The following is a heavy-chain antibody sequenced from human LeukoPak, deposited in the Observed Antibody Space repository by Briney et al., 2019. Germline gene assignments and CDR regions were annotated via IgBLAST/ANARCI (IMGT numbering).Heavy chain of an antibody. CDR1: GFTFSSYG. D-gene: IGHD6-13*01. Sequence: PGRSLRLSCAASGFTFSSYGMHWVRQAPGKGLEWVAVIWYDGSNKYYADSVKGRFTISRDNSKNTLYLQMNSLRAEDTAVYYCARDAYSSSWPQHWGQGTLVTVSS. CDR2: IWYDGSNK. CDR3: ARDAYSSSWPQH. J-gene: IGHJ1*01. V-gene: IGHV3-33*01.